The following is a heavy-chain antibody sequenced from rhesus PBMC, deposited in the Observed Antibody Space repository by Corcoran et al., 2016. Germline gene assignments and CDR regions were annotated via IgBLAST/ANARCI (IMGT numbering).Heavy chain of an antibody. Sequence: EVQLVESGGGLVQSGGSLRLSCAASGFTFNLYGMAWVRQAPGKGLEWVAVISSDGSRKDYADSVKDRFTISRDNSKNILYLQINNLKLEDTAVYYGTTFGYWGQGVLVTVSS. CDR3: TTFGY. J-gene: IGHJ4*01. V-gene: IGHV3-54*02. CDR1: GFTFNLYG. CDR2: ISSDGSRK.